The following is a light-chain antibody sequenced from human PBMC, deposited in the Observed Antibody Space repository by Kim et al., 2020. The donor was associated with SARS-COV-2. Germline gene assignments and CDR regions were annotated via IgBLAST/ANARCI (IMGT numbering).Light chain of an antibody. V-gene: IGKV4-1*01. Sequence: ATSNGKSSQSVLYSSNNKNYLAWYQQKPGQPPKLLIYWASTRESGVPDRFSGSGSGTDFTLTISSLQAEDVAVYYCQQYYSTPPYTFGQGTKLEI. CDR2: WAS. CDR1: QSVLYSSNNKNY. J-gene: IGKJ2*01. CDR3: QQYYSTPPYT.